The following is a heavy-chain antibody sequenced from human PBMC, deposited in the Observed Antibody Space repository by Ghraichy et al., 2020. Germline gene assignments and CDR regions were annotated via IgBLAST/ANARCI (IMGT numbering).Heavy chain of an antibody. Sequence: SLRLSCAASGFTFSSYSMNWVRQAPGKGLEWVSSISSSSSYIYYADSVKGRFTISRDNAKNSLYLQMNSLRAEDTAVYYCARGRFHDYGGHNWFDPWGQGTLVTVSS. D-gene: IGHD4-23*01. CDR1: GFTFSSYS. CDR3: ARGRFHDYGGHNWFDP. V-gene: IGHV3-21*01. CDR2: ISSSSSYI. J-gene: IGHJ5*02.